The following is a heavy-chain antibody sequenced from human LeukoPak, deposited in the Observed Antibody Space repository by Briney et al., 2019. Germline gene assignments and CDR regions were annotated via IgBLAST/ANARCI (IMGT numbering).Heavy chain of an antibody. CDR2: INHSGST. D-gene: IGHD6-13*01. CDR1: GGSFSGYY. CDR3: ARRITAAGLDY. V-gene: IGHV4-34*01. Sequence: SETLSLTCAVYGGSFSGYYWSWIRQPPGKGLEWIGEINHSGSTNYNPSLQSRVTMSIDTSKNHFSLKLSSVTAADTAVYYCARRITAAGLDYWGQGTLVTVSS. J-gene: IGHJ4*02.